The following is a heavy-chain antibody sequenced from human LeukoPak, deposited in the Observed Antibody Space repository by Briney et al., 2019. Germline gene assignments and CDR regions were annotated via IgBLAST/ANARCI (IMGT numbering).Heavy chain of an antibody. V-gene: IGHV4-39*01. CDR3: ARHEHKAVAGDT. J-gene: IGHJ5*02. D-gene: IGHD6-19*01. Sequence: SETLSLTCTVSGGSISSSSYYWGWIRQPPGKGLEWVGSVYYSGKTFYSPSLESRVTISVDTSKNHFSLRLISVTAADTAMYYCARHEHKAVAGDTWGQGTLVTVSS. CDR2: VYYSGKT. CDR1: GGSISSSSYY.